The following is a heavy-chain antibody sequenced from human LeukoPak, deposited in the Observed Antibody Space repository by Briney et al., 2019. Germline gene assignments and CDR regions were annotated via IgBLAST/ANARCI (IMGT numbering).Heavy chain of an antibody. D-gene: IGHD3-22*01. Sequence: GGSLRLSCAASGFTFDDYAMHWVRQAPGKGLEWVSGISWNSGSIGYADSVKGRFTISRDNAKNSLYLQVNSLRAEDTALYYCAKVYYDSLAGGFDYWSQGTLVTVSS. V-gene: IGHV3-9*01. CDR1: GFTFDDYA. CDR3: AKVYYDSLAGGFDY. J-gene: IGHJ4*02. CDR2: ISWNSGSI.